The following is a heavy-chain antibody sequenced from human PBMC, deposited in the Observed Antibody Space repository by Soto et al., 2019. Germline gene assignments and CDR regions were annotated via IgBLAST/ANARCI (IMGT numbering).Heavy chain of an antibody. CDR1: GGSLSSYY. CDR3: GSVRPSGYVLS. V-gene: IGHV4-59*01. CDR2: VYFSGNT. J-gene: IGHJ5*02. Sequence: SETLSLTCTVSGGSLSSYYWTWIRQSPGKGLEWIGYVYFSGNTNYNPSLKSRVAISIDTSKDQFSLRLASVTAADTAFYYCGSVRPSGYVLSWGQGTLVTVSS. D-gene: IGHD6-25*01.